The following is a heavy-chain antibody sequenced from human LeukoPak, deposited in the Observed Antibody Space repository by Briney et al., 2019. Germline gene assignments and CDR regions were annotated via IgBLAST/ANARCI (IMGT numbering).Heavy chain of an antibody. CDR2: INSDGSSP. J-gene: IGHJ4*02. CDR3: ARETSGSFPY. D-gene: IGHD2-15*01. V-gene: IGHV3-74*01. CDR1: GFTFSSYW. Sequence: QAGGSLRLSCTASGFTFSSYWMQWVRQAPGKGLVWVSRINSDGSSPSYADSVKGRFTISRDNSKNTLYLQMNNLSAEDTAVYYCARETSGSFPYWGQGTLVTASS.